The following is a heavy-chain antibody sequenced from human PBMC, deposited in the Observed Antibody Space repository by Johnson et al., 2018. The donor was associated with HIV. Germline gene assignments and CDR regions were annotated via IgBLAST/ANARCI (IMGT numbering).Heavy chain of an antibody. CDR1: GFSFSDYY. Sequence: QVQLVESGGGLVKPGGSLRLSCAASGFSFSDYYMSWIRQAPGKGLEWLSHISSSGSTIYYADSVKGRFTISRDNAKNSLYLQMNSLRAEDTAVYYCAKDNRQWLADAFDIWGQGTMVTVSS. D-gene: IGHD6-19*01. CDR2: ISSSGSTI. V-gene: IGHV3-11*04. J-gene: IGHJ3*02. CDR3: AKDNRQWLADAFDI.